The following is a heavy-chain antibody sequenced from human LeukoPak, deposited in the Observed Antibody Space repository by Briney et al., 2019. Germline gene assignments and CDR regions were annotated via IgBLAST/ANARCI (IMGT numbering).Heavy chain of an antibody. Sequence: GGSLRLSCAASGFTFSSYAMSWVRQAPGKGLEWVSAISGSGGSTYYADSVKGRFTISRDNSKNTPYLQMNSLRAEDTAVYYCAKDPSSYCSSTSCYSVWNGFDDAFDIWGQGTMVTVSS. CDR1: GFTFSSYA. V-gene: IGHV3-23*01. D-gene: IGHD2-2*02. CDR2: ISGSGGST. CDR3: AKDPSSYCSSTSCYSVWNGFDDAFDI. J-gene: IGHJ3*02.